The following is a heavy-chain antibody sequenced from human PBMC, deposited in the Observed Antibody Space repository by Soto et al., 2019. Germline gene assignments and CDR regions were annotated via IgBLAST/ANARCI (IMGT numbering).Heavy chain of an antibody. CDR1: GYTFTSYG. J-gene: IGHJ6*04. CDR2: ISAYNGNT. Sequence: ASVKVSCKASGYTFTSYGISWVRQAPGQGLEWMGWISAYNGNTNYAQKLQGRVTMTTDTSTSTAYMELRSLRSDDTAVYYCARVGYYYGSGGPRDAYYYYYGMDLWGKGSTVTVSS. D-gene: IGHD3-10*01. V-gene: IGHV1-18*01. CDR3: ARVGYYYGSGGPRDAYYYYYGMDL.